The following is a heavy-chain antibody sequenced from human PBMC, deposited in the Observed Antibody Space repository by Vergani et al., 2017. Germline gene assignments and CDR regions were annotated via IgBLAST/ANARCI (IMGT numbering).Heavy chain of an antibody. V-gene: IGHV4-39*01. CDR3: ARLTYDDFWSGYSPPYYYYYMDV. CDR2: IYYSGST. CDR1: GGSISSSSYY. Sequence: QLQLQESGPGLVKPSETLSLTCTVSGGSISSSSYYWGWIRQPPGKGLEWIGSIYYSGSTYYNPSLKSRVTISVDTSKNQFSLKLGSVTAADTAVYYCARLTYDDFWSGYSPPYYYYYMDVWGKGTTVTVSS. J-gene: IGHJ6*03. D-gene: IGHD3-3*01.